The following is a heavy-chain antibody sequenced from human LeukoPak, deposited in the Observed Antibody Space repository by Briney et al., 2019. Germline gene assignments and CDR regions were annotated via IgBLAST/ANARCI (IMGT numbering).Heavy chain of an antibody. Sequence: ASVKVSCKASGYNFTGYYIHWVRQAPRQGLEWMGWINPTSGGTKYAQKFQGRVTMTWDTSISTAYMDLSRLRSDDTAVYFCARDPPRVGAPDYWGQGTLLTVSS. V-gene: IGHV1-2*02. D-gene: IGHD1-26*01. J-gene: IGHJ4*02. CDR3: ARDPPRVGAPDY. CDR2: INPTSGGT. CDR1: GYNFTGYY.